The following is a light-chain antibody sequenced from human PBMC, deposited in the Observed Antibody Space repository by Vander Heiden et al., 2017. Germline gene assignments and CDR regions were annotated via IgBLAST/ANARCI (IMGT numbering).Light chain of an antibody. CDR1: QAISNY. V-gene: IGKV1-33*01. CDR2: DAA. J-gene: IGKJ5*01. CDR3: QQYDNLPSGT. Sequence: DLQLTQSPSSLSASLGARVTITCQARQAISNYLKWYQQKPGKDPKLLIYDAANLETGGPSRCSGSGSGTDVIFTISSLQPEDNATYYCQQYDNLPSGTFGQGTRLEIK.